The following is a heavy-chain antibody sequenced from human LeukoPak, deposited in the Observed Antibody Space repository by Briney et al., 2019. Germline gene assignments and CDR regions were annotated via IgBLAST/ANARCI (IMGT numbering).Heavy chain of an antibody. J-gene: IGHJ4*02. CDR2: IYHSGST. Sequence: ASETLSLTCTVSGGSISSSSYYWGWIRQPPGKGLEWIGSIYHSGSTYYNPSLKSRVTISVDTSKNQFSLKLSSVTAADTAVYYCARSASDFWSGYYPDYFDYWGQGTLVTVSS. D-gene: IGHD3-3*01. CDR3: ARSASDFWSGYYPDYFDY. CDR1: GGSISSSSYY. V-gene: IGHV4-39*07.